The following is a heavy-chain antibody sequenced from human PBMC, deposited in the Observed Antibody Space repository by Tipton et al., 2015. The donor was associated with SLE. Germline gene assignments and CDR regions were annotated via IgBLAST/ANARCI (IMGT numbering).Heavy chain of an antibody. CDR3: ARAEYSAYDVPQFDL. CDR2: INHSGST. D-gene: IGHD5-12*01. Sequence: TLSLTCAVYGGSFSGYYWSWIRQPPGKGLEWIGEINHSGSTNYNPSLKSRVTISVDTSKNQFSLKLNSVTAADTAIYYCARAEYSAYDVPQFDLWGQGALVTVSS. J-gene: IGHJ4*02. CDR1: GGSFSGYY. V-gene: IGHV4-34*01.